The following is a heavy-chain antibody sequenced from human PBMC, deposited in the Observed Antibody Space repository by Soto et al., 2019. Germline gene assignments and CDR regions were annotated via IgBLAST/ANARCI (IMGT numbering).Heavy chain of an antibody. V-gene: IGHV1-18*01. Sequence: ASVKVSCKASGYTFTSYGISWVRQAPGQGLEWMGWISAYNGNTNYAQKLQGRVTMTTDTSTSTAYMELRSLRSDDTAVYYCARDRRVWFGELFVDYWGQGTPVPVSS. CDR1: GYTFTSYG. J-gene: IGHJ4*02. CDR3: ARDRRVWFGELFVDY. CDR2: ISAYNGNT. D-gene: IGHD3-10*01.